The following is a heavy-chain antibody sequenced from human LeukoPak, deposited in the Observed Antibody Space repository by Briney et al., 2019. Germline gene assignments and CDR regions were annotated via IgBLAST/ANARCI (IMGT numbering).Heavy chain of an antibody. J-gene: IGHJ5*02. D-gene: IGHD1-26*01. V-gene: IGHV3-7*01. CDR1: GFTFSSYS. CDR2: IKQDGSEK. Sequence: GGSLRLSCAASGFTFSSYSTNWVRQAPGKGLEWVANIKQDGSEKYYVDSVKGRFTISRDNAKNSLYLQMNSLRAEDTAVYYCARVASGSYYGPLDHWFDPWGQGTLVTVSS. CDR3: ARVASGSYYGPLDHWFDP.